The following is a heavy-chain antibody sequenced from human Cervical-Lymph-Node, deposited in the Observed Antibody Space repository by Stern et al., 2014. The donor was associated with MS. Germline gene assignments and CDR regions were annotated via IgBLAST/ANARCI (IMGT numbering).Heavy chain of an antibody. D-gene: IGHD1-26*01. CDR2: ISSNGSIT. J-gene: IGHJ4*02. CDR1: GFTFSSNA. Sequence: EMQLVESGGGLVQPGGSLRLSCAASGFTFSSNAMHWVRQAPGKGLEFVSAISSNGSITYYANSVKDRFSISRDNSKNTLYLQMGSLRAEDMAVYYCARGGVGAITWGQGTLVTVSS. V-gene: IGHV3-64*01. CDR3: ARGGVGAIT.